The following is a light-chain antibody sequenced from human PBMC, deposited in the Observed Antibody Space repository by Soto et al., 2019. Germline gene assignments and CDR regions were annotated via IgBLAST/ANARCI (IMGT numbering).Light chain of an antibody. J-gene: IGKJ3*01. CDR1: QSIRNY. CDR3: QQSSSPPLT. CDR2: AAS. Sequence: DIQMTQSPSSLSASVGDRVTITCRASQSIRNYLNWYQQKPVKAPKVLIYAASSLQSGVPSRFSGCGSGTEFTLSIRNLQPEDFATYYCQQSSSPPLTFGRGTKVAVK. V-gene: IGKV1-39*01.